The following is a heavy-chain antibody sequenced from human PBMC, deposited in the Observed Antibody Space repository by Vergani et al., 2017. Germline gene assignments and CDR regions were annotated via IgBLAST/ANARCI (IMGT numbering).Heavy chain of an antibody. J-gene: IGHJ4*02. CDR1: GFTFSSYS. CDR2: ISSSSSYI. CDR3: ARGWELLQGGEDY. D-gene: IGHD1-26*01. Sequence: EVQLVESGGGLVKPGGSLRLSCAASGFTFSSYSMNWVRQAPGKGLEWVSSISSSSSYIYYADSVKGRFTISRDNAKNSLYLQMNSLRADDTAVYYCARGWELLQGGEDYWGQGTLVTVSS. V-gene: IGHV3-21*01.